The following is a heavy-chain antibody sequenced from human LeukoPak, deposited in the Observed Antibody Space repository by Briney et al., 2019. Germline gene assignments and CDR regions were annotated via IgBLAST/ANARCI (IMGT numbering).Heavy chain of an antibody. CDR2: IKKDGSEK. CDR1: GLTFSNYW. Sequence: GGSLRLSCVVSGLTFSNYWMNWVRQAPGKGLEWVANIKKDGSEKYYVDSVKGRFTISRDNAKNSLYLQMNSLRAEDTAVYYCAREYYYGSGSYYNGYWGQGTLVTVSS. CDR3: AREYYYGSGSYYNGY. V-gene: IGHV3-7*04. J-gene: IGHJ4*02. D-gene: IGHD3-10*01.